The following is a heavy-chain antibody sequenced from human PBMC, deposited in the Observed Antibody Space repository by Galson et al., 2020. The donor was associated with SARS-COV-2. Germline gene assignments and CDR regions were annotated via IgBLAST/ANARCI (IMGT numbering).Heavy chain of an antibody. J-gene: IGHJ4*02. Sequence: GGSLRLSCAASGFTFNYYSMNWVRQAPGKGLEWVSSISSSSYYIYYADSMKGRFTISRDNAKNSLYLQMNSLRAEDTAVYYCAREAYYSGLGNYYPTYFDFWGQGTLVTVSS. CDR1: GFTFNYYS. D-gene: IGHD3-10*01. CDR2: ISSSSYYI. V-gene: IGHV3-21*01. CDR3: AREAYYSGLGNYYPTYFDF.